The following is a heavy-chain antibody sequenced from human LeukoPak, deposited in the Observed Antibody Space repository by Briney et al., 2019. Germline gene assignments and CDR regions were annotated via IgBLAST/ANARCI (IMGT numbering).Heavy chain of an antibody. D-gene: IGHD5-18*01. V-gene: IGHV4-34*01. CDR3: ARANTAKEKYYYYYYMDV. J-gene: IGHJ6*03. CDR2: INHSGST. CDR1: GGSFSGYY. Sequence: PSETLSLTCAVYGGSFSGYYWSWIRQPPGKGLEWIGEINHSGSTNYNPSLKSRVTISVDTSKNQFSLKLSSVTAADTAVYYCARANTAKEKYYYYYYMDVWGKGTTVTVSS.